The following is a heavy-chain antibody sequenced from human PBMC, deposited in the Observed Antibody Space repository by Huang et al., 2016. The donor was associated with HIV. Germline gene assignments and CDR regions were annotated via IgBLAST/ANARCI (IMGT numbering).Heavy chain of an antibody. CDR2: VRRIAFGGAS. D-gene: IGHD4-17*01. Sequence: VESGGDAVQSGRSLRLSCRGSGFIFNDFARNWFRQSPRKGLEWVGVVRRIAFGGASKSAPSVKDRFSVSRDEAKNVAFLQMENLQVDDTAVYYCSPTGDDYFYYYMDVWGNGTTVIVS. CDR1: GFIFNDFA. V-gene: IGHV3-49*03. J-gene: IGHJ6*03. CDR3: SPTGDDYFYYYMDV.